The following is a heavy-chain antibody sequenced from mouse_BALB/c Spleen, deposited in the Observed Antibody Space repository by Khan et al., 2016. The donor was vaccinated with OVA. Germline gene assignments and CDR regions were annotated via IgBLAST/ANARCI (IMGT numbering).Heavy chain of an antibody. CDR2: INPGSGGT. CDR3: AYYDYYFDY. D-gene: IGHD2-4*01. J-gene: IGHJ2*01. V-gene: IGHV1-54*01. CDR1: GYAFTNYL. Sequence: VQLQESGAELVRPGTSVKVSCKASGYAFTNYLIEWVKQRPGQGLEWIGVINPGSGGTNYNETFKGKATLTADKSSSTAYMQLSSLTSDDSAVYFCAYYDYYFDYWGQGTTLTVSS.